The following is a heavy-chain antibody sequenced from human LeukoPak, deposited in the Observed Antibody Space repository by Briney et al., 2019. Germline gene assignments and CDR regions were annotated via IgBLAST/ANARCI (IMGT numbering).Heavy chain of an antibody. Sequence: PGGSLRLSCAASGFTFNNYNMNWVRQAPGKALEWVSSITSSGTYIFYADSVKGRFTISRDNAKNSLYLQMNSLGPEDTAVYFCARDWYDSSGYYYYSFDYWGQGTLVTVSS. V-gene: IGHV3-21*01. J-gene: IGHJ4*02. CDR2: ITSSGTYI. D-gene: IGHD3-22*01. CDR1: GFTFNNYN. CDR3: ARDWYDSSGYYYYSFDY.